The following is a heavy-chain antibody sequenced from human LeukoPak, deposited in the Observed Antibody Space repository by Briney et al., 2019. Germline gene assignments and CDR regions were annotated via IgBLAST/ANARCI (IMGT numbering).Heavy chain of an antibody. CDR1: GYSFTSFG. CDR3: ARDLGEDTTMIFFDY. CDR2: ISAYNGNT. V-gene: IGHV1-18*01. Sequence: ASVKVSCKASGYSFTSFGISWVRQAPGQGPEWVGRISAYNGNTNYVQNLQGRVTMTTDTSTNTAYMELRSLRSDDTAVYYCARDLGEDTTMIFFDYWGQGTPVTVSS. J-gene: IGHJ4*02. D-gene: IGHD5-18*01.